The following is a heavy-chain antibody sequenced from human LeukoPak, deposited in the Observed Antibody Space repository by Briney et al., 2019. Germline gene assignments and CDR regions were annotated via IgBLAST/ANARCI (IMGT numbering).Heavy chain of an antibody. D-gene: IGHD4-11*01. CDR2: IYYSGST. J-gene: IGHJ5*02. V-gene: IGHV4-59*01. Sequence: SETLSLTCTVSGGSISSYYWSWIRQPPGKGLEWIEYIYYSGSTNYNPSLKSRVTISVDTSKNQFSLKLSSVTAADTAVYYCARLNYKGSWFDPWGQGTLVTVSS. CDR1: GGSISSYY. CDR3: ARLNYKGSWFDP.